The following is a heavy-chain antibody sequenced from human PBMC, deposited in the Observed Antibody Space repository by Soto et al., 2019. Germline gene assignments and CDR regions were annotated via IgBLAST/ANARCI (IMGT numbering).Heavy chain of an antibody. CDR1: GFTFSSHA. CDR3: ATAVVVGAWLES. D-gene: IGHD2-15*01. J-gene: IGHJ5*01. V-gene: IGHV3-23*01. Sequence: GGSLRLSCAASGFTFSSHAMTWVRQAPGKGLERVSAISGSADRTYYAGSVKGRFTISRDNFKDTSYLQMKSLRPEDTAVYYCATAVVVGAWLESWGRGTLVTVSS. CDR2: ISGSADRT.